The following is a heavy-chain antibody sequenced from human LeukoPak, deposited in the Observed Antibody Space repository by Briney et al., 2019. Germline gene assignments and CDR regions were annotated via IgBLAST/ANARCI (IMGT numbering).Heavy chain of an antibody. V-gene: IGHV3-7*03. Sequence: GGSLRLSCAASGFTFSSYWMSWVRQAPGKGLEWVANIKQDGSEKYYVDSVKGRFTISRDNSKNSLSLQMNSLRTEDTALYYCAKDLLLLGSGTSPLNFDPWGQGILVTVSS. J-gene: IGHJ5*02. CDR2: IKQDGSEK. CDR1: GFTFSSYW. CDR3: AKDLLLLGSGTSPLNFDP. D-gene: IGHD3-10*01.